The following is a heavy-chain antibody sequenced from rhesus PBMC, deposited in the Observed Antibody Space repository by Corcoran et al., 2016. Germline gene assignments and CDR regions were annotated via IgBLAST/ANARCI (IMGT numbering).Heavy chain of an antibody. CDR2: ITYSGST. CDR1: GGYISCGYYY. D-gene: IGHD6-43*01. CDR3: ASPLRIAAANKYRFDV. Sequence: QVQLQESGPGLVKPSETLSLTGAVSGGYISCGYYYWRGSRPPPGKGREWIGYITYSGSTSYNPSLKSRVTISRDTSKNQFSLKPSSVTAADTAVYYCASPLRIAAANKYRFDVWGPGVLVTVSS. J-gene: IGHJ5-1*01. V-gene: IGHV4-122*02.